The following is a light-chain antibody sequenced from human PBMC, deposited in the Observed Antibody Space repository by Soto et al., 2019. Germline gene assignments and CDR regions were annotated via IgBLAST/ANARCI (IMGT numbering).Light chain of an antibody. Sequence: EIVLTQSPGTLSLSPGERATLSCRASQSVSSSYLAGYQQKPGQAPRLLIYGASSRATGIPDRFNGSGSGTDFTLTISRLEPEDFAVYYCQQYGSSPRTFGQGTKVEIK. CDR2: GAS. CDR1: QSVSSSY. J-gene: IGKJ1*01. V-gene: IGKV3-20*01. CDR3: QQYGSSPRT.